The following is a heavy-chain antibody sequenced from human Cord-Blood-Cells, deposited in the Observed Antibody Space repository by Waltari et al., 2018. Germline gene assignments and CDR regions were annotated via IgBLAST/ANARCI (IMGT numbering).Heavy chain of an antibody. CDR1: GYTFTGYY. V-gene: IGHV1-2*02. CDR2: INPNSGGT. CDR3: ARQVVPAAIYSGYEYDAFDI. Sequence: QVQLVQSGAEVKKPGASVKVSCKASGYTFTGYYMHWVRQAPGQGPEWMGWINPNSGGTNYAKKFQGRVTMTRDTYISTAYMELSRLRSDDTAVYYCARQVVPAAIYSGYEYDAFDIWGQGTMVTVSS. J-gene: IGHJ3*02. D-gene: IGHD2-2*01.